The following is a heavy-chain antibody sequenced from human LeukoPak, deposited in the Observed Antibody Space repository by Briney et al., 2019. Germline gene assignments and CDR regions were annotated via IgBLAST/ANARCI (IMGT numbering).Heavy chain of an antibody. CDR1: GVTFSSYE. V-gene: IGHV3-48*03. D-gene: IGHD3-9*01. Sequence: GGALRLSCAASGVTFSSYEMNWGRQAPGKGVEWGSYISGSGSTTYYADSVKGPFTISRGNAKNSLYLQMNSLRAEDTAVYYCARGIGGYDILTGSLCYWGQGTLVTVSS. J-gene: IGHJ4*02. CDR3: ARGIGGYDILTGSLCY. CDR2: ISGSGSTT.